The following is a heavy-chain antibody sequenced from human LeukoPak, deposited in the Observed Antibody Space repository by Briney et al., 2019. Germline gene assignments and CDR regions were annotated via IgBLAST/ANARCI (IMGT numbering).Heavy chain of an antibody. V-gene: IGHV3-53*01. J-gene: IGHJ3*02. CDR1: GFIVRSNY. D-gene: IGHD1-1*01. CDR3: ARDRRRLRGMNGDGDAFDI. CDR2: IYSDGSI. Sequence: GGSLRLSCAASGFIVRSNYISWVRQAPGKVLEWVSMIYSDGSIFHADSVKGRFTMSRDNSRKPLDLQMNSLRVEDTAVYFCARDRRRLRGMNGDGDAFDIWGQGTMVTVSS.